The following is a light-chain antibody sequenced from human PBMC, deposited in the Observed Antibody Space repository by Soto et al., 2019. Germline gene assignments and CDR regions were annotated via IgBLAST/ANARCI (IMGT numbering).Light chain of an antibody. J-gene: IGKJ1*01. CDR2: GAS. V-gene: IGKV3-20*01. CDR1: QSVSNNY. CDR3: QQYRXSGT. Sequence: EIVLTQSPGTLSLSPGEIATLSCRASQSVSNNYLYWYQQKPGQAPRLLIYGASNRDTGIPERFSGSGSGTDFTLTISRLEPEDFAVYYCQQYRXSGTCGQGTKV.